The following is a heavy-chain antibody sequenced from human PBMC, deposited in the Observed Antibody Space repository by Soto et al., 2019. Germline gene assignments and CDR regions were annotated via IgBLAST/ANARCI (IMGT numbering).Heavy chain of an antibody. V-gene: IGHV3-30*18. CDR3: AKRERWPASGPY. Sequence: LRLSCAASGFTFSSYGMHWVRQAPGKGLEWVAVISYDGSNKYYADSVKGRFTISRDNSKSTVYLHMNSLRAEDTALYYCAKRERWPASGPYWGQGTLVTVSS. CDR1: GFTFSSYG. CDR2: ISYDGSNK. J-gene: IGHJ4*02. D-gene: IGHD1-1*01.